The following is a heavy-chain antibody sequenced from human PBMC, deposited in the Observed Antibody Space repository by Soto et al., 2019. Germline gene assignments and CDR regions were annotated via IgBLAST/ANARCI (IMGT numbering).Heavy chain of an antibody. D-gene: IGHD3-16*01. J-gene: IGHJ4*02. V-gene: IGHV4-59*08. CDR1: GGSISGYY. Sequence: QVQLQESGPGLVKPSETLSLTCTVSGGSISGYYWSWIRQPPGKGLEWIGYISYSGSTNYNPSLKSRVTISVDTSKNQCSLKLSSVTAADTAVYYCARAWGGNVFDYWGQGTLVTVSS. CDR2: ISYSGST. CDR3: ARAWGGNVFDY.